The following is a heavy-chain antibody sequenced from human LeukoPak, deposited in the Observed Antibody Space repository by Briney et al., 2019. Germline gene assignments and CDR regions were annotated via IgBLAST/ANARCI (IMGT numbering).Heavy chain of an antibody. CDR2: MSGSGGST. CDR3: VKDLDCSSTSCYPDY. J-gene: IGHJ4*02. Sequence: GGSLRLSCAASGFTFSSYAMSWVRQAPGKGLEWVSAMSGSGGSTYYADSVKGRFTISRDNSKNTLYLQMNSLRAEDTAVYYCVKDLDCSSTSCYPDYGAQETLVTVSS. D-gene: IGHD2-2*01. CDR1: GFTFSSYA. V-gene: IGHV3-23*01.